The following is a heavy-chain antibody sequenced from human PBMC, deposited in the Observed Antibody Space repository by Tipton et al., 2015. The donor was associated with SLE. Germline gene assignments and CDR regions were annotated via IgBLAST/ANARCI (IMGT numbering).Heavy chain of an antibody. J-gene: IGHJ3*02. D-gene: IGHD1-1*01. CDR1: GGTFKNYA. Sequence: QLVQSGAEVKKPGSSVKLSCKASGGTFKNYALSWVRQAPGQGLEWIGRILPVFGTENYAQNFEGRVTISADESTRTAFMTLSGLRSEDTALYYCARSTWTEKVLDIWGQGTLVTVSS. CDR2: ILPVFGTE. CDR3: ARSTWTEKVLDI. V-gene: IGHV1-69*18.